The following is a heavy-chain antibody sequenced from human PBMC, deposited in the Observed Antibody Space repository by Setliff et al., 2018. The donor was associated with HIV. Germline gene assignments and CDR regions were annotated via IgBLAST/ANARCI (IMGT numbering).Heavy chain of an antibody. J-gene: IGHJ4*02. D-gene: IGHD3-10*01. CDR3: ARAPFYYGSGSYQTFDY. CDR2: IYYTGST. V-gene: IGHV4-31*03. Sequence: SETLSLTCTVSGGSISSGDYYWSWIRQHPRKGLEWIGYIYYTGSTYYNPSPKSRVTISVDTSKNQFSLKLSSVTAADTAVYYCARAPFYYGSGSYQTFDYWGQGTLVTVSS. CDR1: GGSISSGDYY.